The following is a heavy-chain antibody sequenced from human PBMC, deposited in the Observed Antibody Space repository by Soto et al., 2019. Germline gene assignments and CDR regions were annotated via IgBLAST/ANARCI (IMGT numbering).Heavy chain of an antibody. CDR2: IYPGDSDT. J-gene: IGHJ5*02. V-gene: IGHV5-51*06. D-gene: IGHD2-21*02. Sequence: GESLKISCKGSGYSFTSYWIGWVRQMPGKGLEWMGIIYPGDSDTRYSPSFQGQVTISADKSISTAYLQWSSLKASDTAMYYCALCGGDCYSRRSPLNWFDPWGQGTLVTVSS. CDR3: ALCGGDCYSRRSPLNWFDP. CDR1: GYSFTSYW.